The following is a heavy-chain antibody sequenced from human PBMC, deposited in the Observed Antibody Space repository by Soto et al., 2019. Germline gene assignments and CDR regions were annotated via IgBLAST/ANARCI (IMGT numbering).Heavy chain of an antibody. J-gene: IGHJ4*02. D-gene: IGHD5-12*01. CDR3: ARRIVATETFDY. CDR2: IYSAENT. V-gene: IGHV4-39*01. Sequence: PSETLSLTCTVSGGSVSSNSYSWGWIRQSPGKGLEWIATIYSAENTYYHPSLLSRVTISVDTSKNQFSLTVTSVTAADTAVYYCARRIVATETFDYWGQGTLVTVSS. CDR1: GGSVSSNSYS.